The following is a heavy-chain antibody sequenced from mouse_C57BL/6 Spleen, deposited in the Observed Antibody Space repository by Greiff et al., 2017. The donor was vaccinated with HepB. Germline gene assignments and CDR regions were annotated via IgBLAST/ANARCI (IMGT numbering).Heavy chain of an antibody. D-gene: IGHD2-4*01. V-gene: IGHV1-82*01. CDR2: IYPGDGDT. CDR3: ARGDYDGTGD. Sequence: QVQLQQSGPELVKPGASVKISCKASGYAFSSSWMNWVKQRPGKGLEWIGRIYPGDGDTNYNGKFKGKATLTADKSSSTAYMQLSSLTAEDSAVYCCARGDYDGTGDWGQGTLVTVSA. CDR1: GYAFSSSW. J-gene: IGHJ3*01.